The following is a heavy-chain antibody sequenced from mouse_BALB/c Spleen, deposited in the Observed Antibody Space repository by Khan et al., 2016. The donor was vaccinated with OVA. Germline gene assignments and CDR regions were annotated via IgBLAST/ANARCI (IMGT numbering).Heavy chain of an antibody. V-gene: IGHV2-6-1*01. Sequence: QVQLKESGPGLVAPSQRLYITCTISGFSLTNYGVHWVRQPPGKGLEWLVVIWSDGSSTYNSALKYSMTISKDNSKSQVFLKMHSLQTADTAMYFCASPPCDLYNIMDYWGQGTSVTVSS. CDR3: ASPPCDLYNIMDY. CDR2: IWSDGSS. J-gene: IGHJ4*01. D-gene: IGHD2-12*01. CDR1: GFSLTNYG.